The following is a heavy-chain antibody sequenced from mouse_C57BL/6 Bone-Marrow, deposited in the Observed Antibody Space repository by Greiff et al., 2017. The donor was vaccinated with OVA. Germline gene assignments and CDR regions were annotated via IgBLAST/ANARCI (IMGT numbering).Heavy chain of an antibody. Sequence: DVMLVESGGDLVKPGGSLKLSCAASGFTFSSYGMSWVRQTPDKRLEWVATISSGGSYTYYPDSVKGRFTISRDNAKNTLYLQMSSLKSEDTAMYYCARHGLLRGDAMDYWGQGTSVTVSS. CDR3: ARHGLLRGDAMDY. CDR2: ISSGGSYT. CDR1: GFTFSSYG. D-gene: IGHD1-1*01. J-gene: IGHJ4*01. V-gene: IGHV5-6*02.